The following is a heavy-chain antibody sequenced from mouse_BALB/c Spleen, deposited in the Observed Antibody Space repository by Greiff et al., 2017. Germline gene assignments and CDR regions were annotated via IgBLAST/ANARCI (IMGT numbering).Heavy chain of an antibody. Sequence: EVKVVESGGGLVQPGGSRKLSCAASGFTFSSFGMHWVRQAPEKGLEWVAYISSGSSTIYYADTVKGRFTISRDNPKNTLFLQMTSLRSEDTAMYYCAREKYYYAMDYWGQGTSVTVSS. CDR1: GFTFSSFG. V-gene: IGHV5-17*02. CDR2: ISSGSSTI. CDR3: AREKYYYAMDY. J-gene: IGHJ4*01.